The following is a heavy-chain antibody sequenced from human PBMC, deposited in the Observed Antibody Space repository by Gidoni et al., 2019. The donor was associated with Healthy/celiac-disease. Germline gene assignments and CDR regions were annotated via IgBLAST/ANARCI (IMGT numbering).Heavy chain of an antibody. CDR3: ARDRYYYGSGSSKFDP. CDR2: IYYSGST. CDR1: GGSIRSGGYY. D-gene: IGHD3-10*01. V-gene: IGHV4-31*03. Sequence: QVQLQESGPGLVKPSQTLSLTCTVSGGSIRSGGYYWSWIRQHPGKGLEWIGYIYYSGSTYYNPSLKSRVTISVDTSKNQFSLKLSSVTAADTAVYYCARDRYYYGSGSSKFDPWGQGTLVTVSS. J-gene: IGHJ5*02.